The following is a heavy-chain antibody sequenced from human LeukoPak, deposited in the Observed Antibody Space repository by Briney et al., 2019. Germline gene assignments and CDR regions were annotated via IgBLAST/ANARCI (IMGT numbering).Heavy chain of an antibody. Sequence: PGGSLRLSCAASGFTFSSYDMHWVRQATGKGLEWVSAIGTAGDTYYPGSVKGRFTISRENAKNSLYLQMNSLRAEDTAVYYCARASSSSVTFDIWGQGTMVTVSS. CDR3: ARASSSSVTFDI. D-gene: IGHD6-6*01. CDR1: GFTFSSYD. V-gene: IGHV3-13*01. J-gene: IGHJ3*02. CDR2: IGTAGDT.